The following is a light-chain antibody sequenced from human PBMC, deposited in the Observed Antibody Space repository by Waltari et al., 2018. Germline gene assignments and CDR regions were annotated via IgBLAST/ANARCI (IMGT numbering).Light chain of an antibody. V-gene: IGKV1-39*01. J-gene: IGKJ5*01. CDR3: QQTYGFPTT. CDR2: AAS. CDR1: HSISAY. Sequence: DIQMTQSPSLLSASVGDRVTLPCRSSHSISAYLNWYQQKEGKAPQLFIYAASSVHRGVSSRFSGSQSGTQFTLTISYVEPEDSATYFCQQTYGFPTTFGQGTRLQIK.